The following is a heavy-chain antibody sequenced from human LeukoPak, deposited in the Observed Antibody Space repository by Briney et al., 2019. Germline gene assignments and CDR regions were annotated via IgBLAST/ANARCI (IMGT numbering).Heavy chain of an antibody. CDR3: AISLPCHGYKPRDCGAFDI. CDR2: IVTAGDP. J-gene: IGHJ3*02. D-gene: IGHD5-12*01. V-gene: IGHV3-13*05. Sequence: GGSLTLSCAPSGFTFSSYDMHWVRHRTEKGLEWVSAIVTAGDPYYPGSVKGRFTISRENPKNALYLQMNSLRADDTAVYYCAISLPCHGYKPRDCGAFDIWGQGTMVTVSS. CDR1: GFTFSSYD.